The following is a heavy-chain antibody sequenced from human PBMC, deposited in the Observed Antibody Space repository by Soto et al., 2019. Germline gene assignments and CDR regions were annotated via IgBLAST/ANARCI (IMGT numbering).Heavy chain of an antibody. V-gene: IGHV3-23*01. Sequence: LRLSCAASGFTFSGYAMSWVRQAPGKGLEWVSAISGSGGSTYYADSVKGRFTISRDNSKNTLYLQMNSLRAEDTAVYYCAKDSPTNNPFYYYYGMDVWGQGTTVTVSS. D-gene: IGHD1-20*01. CDR1: GFTFSGYA. J-gene: IGHJ6*02. CDR3: AKDSPTNNPFYYYYGMDV. CDR2: ISGSGGST.